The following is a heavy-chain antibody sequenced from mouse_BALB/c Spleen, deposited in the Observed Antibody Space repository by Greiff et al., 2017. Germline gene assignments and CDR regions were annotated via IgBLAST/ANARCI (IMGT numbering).Heavy chain of an antibody. CDR3: AREQGLYAMDY. D-gene: IGHD2-13*01. CDR2: ISSGGSYT. V-gene: IGHV5-9-4*01. CDR1: GFTFSSYA. J-gene: IGHJ4*01. Sequence: DVKLVESGGGLVKPGGSLKLSCAASGFTFSSYAMSWVRQSPEKRLEWVAEISSGGSYTYYPDTVTGRFTISRDNAKNTLYLEMSSLRSEDTAMYYCAREQGLYAMDYWGQGTSVTVSS.